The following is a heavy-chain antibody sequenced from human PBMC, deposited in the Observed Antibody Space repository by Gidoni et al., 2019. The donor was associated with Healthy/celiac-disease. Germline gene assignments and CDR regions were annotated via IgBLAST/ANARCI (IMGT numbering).Heavy chain of an antibody. CDR2: ISYDGSHK. D-gene: IGHD3-22*01. CDR3: ARGGGVTMIVVVIGDY. Sequence: QVQLVESGGGVVQPGRSLRLSCAASGFNLSSYAMHWVRQAPGKGLEWVAVISYDGSHKYYADSVKCRFTISRDNSKNTLYLQMNSLRAEDTAVYYCARGGGVTMIVVVIGDYWGQGTLVTVSS. J-gene: IGHJ4*02. CDR1: GFNLSSYA. V-gene: IGHV3-30*01.